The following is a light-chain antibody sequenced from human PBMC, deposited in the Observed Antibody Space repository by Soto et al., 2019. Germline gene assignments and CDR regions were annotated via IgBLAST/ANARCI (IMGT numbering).Light chain of an antibody. J-gene: IGLJ2*01. CDR3: ATWDSSLRAV. CDR1: SSNIGNNY. Sequence: QSMLTQPPSVSAAPRQKVTISCSGSSSNIGNNYVSWYQQLPGTAPKLLIFDNNERPSGIPDRFSGSKSGTSATLDITGLQTGDEAVYYCATWDSSLRAVFGGGTKLTVI. CDR2: DNN. V-gene: IGLV1-51*01.